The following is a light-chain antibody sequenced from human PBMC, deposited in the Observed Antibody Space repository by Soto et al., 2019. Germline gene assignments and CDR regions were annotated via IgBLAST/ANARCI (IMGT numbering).Light chain of an antibody. J-gene: IGKJ1*01. CDR3: QQSYTSPRT. Sequence: IQMTQSPSSLSASIVDRVNITCRASETINKYLTWHQQKPGKAPKVLIFGVSTLQSGGPSRFSGSGSGTDFTLTISSLHPEDSATYFCQQSYTSPRTLGQGTKVDIK. V-gene: IGKV1-39*01. CDR1: ETINKY. CDR2: GVS.